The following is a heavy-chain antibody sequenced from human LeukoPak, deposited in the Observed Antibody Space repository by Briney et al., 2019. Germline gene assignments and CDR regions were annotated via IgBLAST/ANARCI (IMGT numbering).Heavy chain of an antibody. D-gene: IGHD5-24*01. V-gene: IGHV3-48*03. CDR3: ARDAGIDGTDFDY. CDR2: ISGSGNTM. CDR1: GFTFSNYE. Sequence: PGGSLRLPCAASGFTFSNYEMDWVRQAPGKRLEWISYISGSGNTMYYADSVKGRFTISRDNAKDSLSLQLNSLRVEDTAVYYCARDAGIDGTDFDYWGQGALVTVSS. J-gene: IGHJ4*02.